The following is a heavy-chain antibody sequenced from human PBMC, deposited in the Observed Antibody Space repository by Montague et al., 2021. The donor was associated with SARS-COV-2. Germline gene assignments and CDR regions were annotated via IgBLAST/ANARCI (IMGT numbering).Heavy chain of an antibody. V-gene: IGHV2-5*02. CDR1: GFSLTTSGVG. CDR2: IYWDDDK. J-gene: IGHJ3*02. Sequence: PALVKPTQTLTLTCTFSGFSLTTSGVGVGWIRQPPGKALEWLALIYWDDDKRYSPSLKSRLTITKDTSKNQVVLTMTNMDPVDTATYYCAHRRELVLTDSFDNWGQGTMVTVSS. CDR3: AHRRELVLTDSFDN. D-gene: IGHD1-26*01.